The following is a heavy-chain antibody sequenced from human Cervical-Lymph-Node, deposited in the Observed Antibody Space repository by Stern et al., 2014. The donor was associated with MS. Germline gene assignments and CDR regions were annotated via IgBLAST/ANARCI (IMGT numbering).Heavy chain of an antibody. V-gene: IGHV3-21*01. Sequence: EVQLEESGGGLVKPGGSLRLSCAASGFTFRTYNMNWVRQAPGKGLEWISSISARSAAINYADSVQGRFTISQDNAKKSLFLQMNSLRVEDTAVYYCASVAVAGTGDQHYYYGLDVWGQGTTVTVSS. CDR3: ASVAVAGTGDQHYYYGLDV. D-gene: IGHD6-19*01. J-gene: IGHJ6*02. CDR2: ISARSAAI. CDR1: GFTFRTYN.